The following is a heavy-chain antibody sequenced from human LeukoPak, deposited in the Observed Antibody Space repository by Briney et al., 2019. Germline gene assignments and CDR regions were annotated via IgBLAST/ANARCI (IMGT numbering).Heavy chain of an antibody. J-gene: IGHJ4*02. V-gene: IGHV4-34*01. CDR2: INHSGTT. CDR3: ASVVAVAGNDYFDY. D-gene: IGHD6-19*01. Sequence: IREINHSGTTHYNPSLKIPVTISVDTSKNQFSLKLSSVTAADTAVYYCASVVAVAGNDYFDYWGQGTLVTVSS.